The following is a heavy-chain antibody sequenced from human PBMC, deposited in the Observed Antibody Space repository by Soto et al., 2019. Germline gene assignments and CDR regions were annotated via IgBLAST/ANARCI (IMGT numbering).Heavy chain of an antibody. CDR3: ASAMYDLGPTH. D-gene: IGHD2-2*01. J-gene: IGHJ4*02. CDR1: GVSISKSDW. Sequence: SETLSLTCAVSGVSISKSDWWSWVRQPPGKGLEWIGEISHSGSTNYSPSLRGRVTISLDNSKNQFSLKLSSLTAADTAVYYCASAMYDLGPTHWGLGTLVTVSS. CDR2: ISHSGST. V-gene: IGHV4-4*02.